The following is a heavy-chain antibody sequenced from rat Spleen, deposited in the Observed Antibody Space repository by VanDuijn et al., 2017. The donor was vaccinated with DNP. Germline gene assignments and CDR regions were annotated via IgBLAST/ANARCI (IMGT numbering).Heavy chain of an antibody. J-gene: IGHJ4*01. V-gene: IGHV5S13*01. Sequence: EVQLVESGGGLVQPGRSLKLSCAASGFTFSNYGMAWVRQAPTKGLEWVASISTGGGNTYYRDSVKGRFTISRDNAKNTQYLQMDSLRSEDTATYYCARHLSGTMMVVITTWAVGAWGQGTSVTDSS. CDR1: GFTFSNYG. CDR2: ISTGGGNT. D-gene: IGHD1-12*02. CDR3: ARHLSGTMMVVITTWAVGA.